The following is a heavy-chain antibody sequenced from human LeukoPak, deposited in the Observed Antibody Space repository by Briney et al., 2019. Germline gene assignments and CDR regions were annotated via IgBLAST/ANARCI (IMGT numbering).Heavy chain of an antibody. J-gene: IGHJ4*02. V-gene: IGHV3-30*18. Sequence: PGMSLRLSCAASGVTLSPYGMHWVRQAPGKGLEWVAVISYEGGTQHYADSVKGRFIISRDNPRNTLYLQMNSLRAEDTAVYYCAKDSGSGSPVFDYFDYWGQGTLVTVSS. CDR3: AKDSGSGSPVFDYFDY. CDR1: GVTLSPYG. D-gene: IGHD3-10*01. CDR2: ISYEGGTQ.